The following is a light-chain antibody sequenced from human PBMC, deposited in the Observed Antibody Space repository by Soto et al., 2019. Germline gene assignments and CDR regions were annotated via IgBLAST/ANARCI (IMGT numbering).Light chain of an antibody. Sequence: QSVLTQPPSASGTPGQIVAISCSGSSSNIGSNTVTWYQQLPGTAPKLLIYSTSQRSSGVPGRFSGSKSGASASLSISGLQSEDEAHYYCAAWDERLDVYVFGTGTKVTV. CDR3: AAWDERLDVYV. CDR1: SSNIGSNT. J-gene: IGLJ1*01. V-gene: IGLV1-44*01. CDR2: STS.